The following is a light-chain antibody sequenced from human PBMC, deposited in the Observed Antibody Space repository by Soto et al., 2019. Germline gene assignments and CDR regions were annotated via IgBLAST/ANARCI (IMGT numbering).Light chain of an antibody. CDR1: HSISSY. V-gene: IGKV1-39*01. J-gene: IGKJ1*01. CDR3: QQSYSFPRT. CDR2: AAF. Sequence: DIQMTPSPSSASASVDDRLSITYRASHSISSYLNWYKQKPGKAPNLLIHAAFTLQSGVPYRFSGSGSGTDFTLTISSLQPEDFATYYCQQSYSFPRTFGQGTKVDIK.